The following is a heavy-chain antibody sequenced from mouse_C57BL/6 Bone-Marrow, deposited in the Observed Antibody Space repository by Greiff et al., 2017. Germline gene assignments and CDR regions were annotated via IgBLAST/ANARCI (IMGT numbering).Heavy chain of an antibody. Sequence: EVKLQESGPELVKPGASVKISCKASGYSFTDYNMNWVKQSNGKSLEWIGVINPNYGTTSYNQKFKGKATLTVDQSSSTAYMQLNSLTSEDSAVYYCARDGELYDYDRRFAYWGQGTLVTVSA. J-gene: IGHJ3*01. D-gene: IGHD2-4*01. CDR3: ARDGELYDYDRRFAY. V-gene: IGHV1-39*01. CDR2: INPNYGTT. CDR1: GYSFTDYN.